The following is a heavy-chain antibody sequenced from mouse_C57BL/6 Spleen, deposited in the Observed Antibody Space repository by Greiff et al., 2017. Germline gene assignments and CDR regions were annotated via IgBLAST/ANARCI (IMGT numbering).Heavy chain of an antibody. V-gene: IGHV7-1*01. D-gene: IGHD4-1*01. J-gene: IGHJ1*03. CDR1: GFTFSDFY. CDR2: SRNKANDYTT. CDR3: ARDALGFRGYFDV. Sequence: EVNVVESGGCLVQSGRSLRLSCATSGFTFSDFYMEWVRQAPGKGLEWIAASRNKANDYTTEYSASVKGRFIVSRDTSQSILYLQMNALRAEDTAIYYCARDALGFRGYFDVWGTGTTVTVSS.